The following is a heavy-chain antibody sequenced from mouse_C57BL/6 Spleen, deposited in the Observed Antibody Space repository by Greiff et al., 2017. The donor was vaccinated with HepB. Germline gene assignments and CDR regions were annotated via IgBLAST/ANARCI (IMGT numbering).Heavy chain of an antibody. Sequence: QVQLQQPGAELVKPGASVKMSCKASGYTFTSYWITWVKQRPGQGLEWIGDIYPGSGSTNYNEKFKSKATLTVDTSSSTAYMQLSSLTSEDSAVYYWARKKGSTMVSYYFDYWGQGTTLTVSS. J-gene: IGHJ2*01. D-gene: IGHD2-2*01. CDR1: GYTFTSYW. CDR2: IYPGSGST. CDR3: ARKKGSTMVSYYFDY. V-gene: IGHV1-55*01.